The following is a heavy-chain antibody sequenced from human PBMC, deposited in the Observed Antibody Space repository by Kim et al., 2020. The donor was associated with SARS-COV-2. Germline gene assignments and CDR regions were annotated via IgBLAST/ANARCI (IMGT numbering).Heavy chain of an antibody. J-gene: IGHJ4*02. V-gene: IGHV4-30-2*05. Sequence: SLKSRVTISVDTSKNQFSLKLSSVTAADTAVYYCARFYDSSGYQVYYFDYWGQGTLVTVSS. D-gene: IGHD3-22*01. CDR3: ARFYDSSGYQVYYFDY.